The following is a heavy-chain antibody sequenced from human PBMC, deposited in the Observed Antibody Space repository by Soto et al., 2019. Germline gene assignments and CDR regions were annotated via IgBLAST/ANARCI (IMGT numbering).Heavy chain of an antibody. J-gene: IGHJ6*02. CDR1: GFTFRTYT. CDR3: ARDRGYDAHDYYYNAMDV. Sequence: GGSLRLSCVASGFTFRTYTMNWVRQAPGKGLEWVSGIRGFSPYTFYAESVKGRFTISNNAKNSLYLQMNSLGVEDTAVYYCARDRGYDAHDYYYNAMDVWGQGTTVTVSS. CDR2: IRGFSPYT. D-gene: IGHD2-15*01. V-gene: IGHV3-21*01.